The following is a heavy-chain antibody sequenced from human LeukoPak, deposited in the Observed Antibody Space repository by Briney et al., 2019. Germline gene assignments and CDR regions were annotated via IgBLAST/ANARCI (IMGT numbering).Heavy chain of an antibody. CDR1: GFTFSSYG. D-gene: IGHD3/OR15-3a*01. J-gene: IGHJ4*02. CDR3: ARDSEFFDWSAFDC. Sequence: GGTLRLSCAASGFTFSSYGMSWVRQAPGKGLEWVSAISGSGGSTYYADSVKGRFTISRDNSKNTLYLQMNSLRADDTAVYYCARDSEFFDWSAFDCWGQGTLVTVSS. V-gene: IGHV3-23*01. CDR2: ISGSGGST.